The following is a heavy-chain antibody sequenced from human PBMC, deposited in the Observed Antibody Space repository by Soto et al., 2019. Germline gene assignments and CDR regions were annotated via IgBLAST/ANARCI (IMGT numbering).Heavy chain of an antibody. V-gene: IGHV3-33*01. CDR1: GFTFSSYG. CDR3: AREVVAATSGYYYYMDV. D-gene: IGHD2-15*01. CDR2: IWYDGSNK. Sequence: GGSLRLSCAASGFTFSSYGMHWVRQAPGKGLEWVAVIWYDGSNKYYVDSVKGRFTISRDNSKNTLYLQMNSLRAEDTAVYYCAREVVAATSGYYYYMDVWGKGTTVTVSS. J-gene: IGHJ6*03.